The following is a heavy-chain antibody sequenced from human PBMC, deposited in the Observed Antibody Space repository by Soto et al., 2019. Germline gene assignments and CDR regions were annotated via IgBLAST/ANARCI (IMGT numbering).Heavy chain of an antibody. CDR1: GGTFSSYA. V-gene: IGHV1-69*12. J-gene: IGHJ4*02. D-gene: IGHD5-12*01. CDR2: IVPIVDRA. Sequence: QVQLVQSGAEVRQPASSVKVSCKSSGGTFSSYAISWVRQAPGQGVEWMGGIVPIVDRATYAEKFQDSGTITADDTTSTAYMELRRLRSADTAVDYCVGVVATPGYTDYWGQGTMVTVSS. CDR3: VGVVATPGYTDY.